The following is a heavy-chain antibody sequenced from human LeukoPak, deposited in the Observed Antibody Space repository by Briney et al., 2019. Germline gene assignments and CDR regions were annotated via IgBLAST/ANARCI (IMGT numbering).Heavy chain of an antibody. CDR3: ARRISSSWYWGYYFDH. Sequence: GGSLRLSCAASGFTFSSYEINWVRQAPGKGLEWVSYISSSGSTIYYADSVKGRFTISRDNAKNSLSLQMNNLTADDTAVYYCARRISSSWYWGYYFDHWGQGTLVTVSS. V-gene: IGHV3-48*03. J-gene: IGHJ4*02. D-gene: IGHD6-13*01. CDR1: GFTFSSYE. CDR2: ISSSGSTI.